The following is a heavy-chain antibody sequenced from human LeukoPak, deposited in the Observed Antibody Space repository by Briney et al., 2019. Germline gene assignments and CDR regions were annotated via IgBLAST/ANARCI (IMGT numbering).Heavy chain of an antibody. J-gene: IGHJ6*03. CDR1: GFTVSSNY. CDR2: IYSGGST. Sequence: GGSLRLSCAASGFTVSSNYMSWVRQAPGKGLEWVSVIYSGGSTYYADSVKGRFTISRDNAKNSLYLQMNSLRAEDTAVYYCASDSNYYYYMDVWGKGTTVTVSS. CDR3: ASDSNYYYYMDV. D-gene: IGHD2/OR15-2a*01. V-gene: IGHV3-53*01.